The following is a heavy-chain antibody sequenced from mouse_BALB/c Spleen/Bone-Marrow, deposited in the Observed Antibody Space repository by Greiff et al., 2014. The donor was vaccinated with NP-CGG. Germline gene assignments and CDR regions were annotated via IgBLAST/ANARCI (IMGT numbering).Heavy chain of an antibody. CDR2: IYPCDGGT. V-gene: IGHV1-82*01. CDR3: ASGSSSFAD. CDR1: GYAFSSYW. D-gene: IGHD1-1*01. J-gene: IGHJ3*01. Sequence: VQLQQPGPELVKPGASVKISCKASGYAFSSYWMHWVKQSHGKSLEWIGHIYPCDGGTNYNEKFKGKATLTADKSSSTAYMQHSSLTSVDSAVYFCASGSSSFADWGQGTLVTVSA.